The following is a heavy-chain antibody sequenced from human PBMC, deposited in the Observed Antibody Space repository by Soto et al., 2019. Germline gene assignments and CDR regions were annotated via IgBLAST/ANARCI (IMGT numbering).Heavy chain of an antibody. CDR3: ARQIYDSSGYYYAY. J-gene: IGHJ4*02. V-gene: IGHV4-39*01. Sequence: PSETLSLTCTVSGGPISSSSYYWGWIRRPPGKGLEWIGSIYYSGSTYYNPSLKSRVTISVDKSKSQLFLKLSSVTAPDTAVYYCARQIYDSSGYYYAYWGQGTLVTVSS. CDR1: GGPISSSSYY. D-gene: IGHD3-22*01. CDR2: IYYSGST.